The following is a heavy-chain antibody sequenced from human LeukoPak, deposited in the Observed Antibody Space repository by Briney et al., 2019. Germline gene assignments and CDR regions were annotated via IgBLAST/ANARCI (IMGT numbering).Heavy chain of an antibody. D-gene: IGHD1-14*01. J-gene: IGHJ4*02. CDR1: GFNVSSNY. V-gene: IGHV3-66*01. CDR3: ARATGALRPWDF. Sequence: GGSLRLSCAVSGFNVSSNYMSWVRQPPGKRLEWVSIIYTGGTTYFADSVKGRFTVYRDNSKNTLYLQMNSLRAEDTAVYYCARATGALRPWDFWGQGTLVTVSS. CDR2: IYTGGTT.